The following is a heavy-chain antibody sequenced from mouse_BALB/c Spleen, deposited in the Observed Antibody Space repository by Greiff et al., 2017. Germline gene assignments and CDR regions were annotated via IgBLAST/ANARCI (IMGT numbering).Heavy chain of an antibody. Sequence: QVQLQQPGAELVKPGASVKLSCKASGYTFTSYWMHWVKQRPGQGLEWIGGIDPSDSYTNYNEKFKGKATLTVDTSSSTAYMQLSSLTSEDSAVYYGARWGNRYREAWFAYWGQGTLVTVSA. D-gene: IGHD1-1*01. V-gene: IGHV1-69*02. J-gene: IGHJ3*01. CDR3: ARWGNRYREAWFAY. CDR1: GYTFTSYW. CDR2: IDPSDSYT.